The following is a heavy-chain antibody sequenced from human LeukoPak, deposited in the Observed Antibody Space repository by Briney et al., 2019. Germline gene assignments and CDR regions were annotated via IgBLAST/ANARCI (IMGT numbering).Heavy chain of an antibody. V-gene: IGHV3-23*01. CDR3: AKGSGRYYDSSGAHYDY. Sequence: PGGSLRLSCAASGFTFSSYAMSWVRQATGKGLEWVSAISGSGGSTYYADSVKGRFTISRDNSKNTLYLQMNSLRAEDTAVYYCAKGSGRYYDSSGAHYDYWGQGTLVTVSS. CDR1: GFTFSSYA. J-gene: IGHJ4*02. CDR2: ISGSGGST. D-gene: IGHD3-22*01.